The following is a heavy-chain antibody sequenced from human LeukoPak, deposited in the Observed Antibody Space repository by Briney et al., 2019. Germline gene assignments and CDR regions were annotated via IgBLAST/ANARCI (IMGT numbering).Heavy chain of an antibody. CDR3: VRQKKSHGNFDY. Sequence: GGSLRLSCAASGFTFSDHAMHWVRHAPGKGLEWVSAVGIAADTFYPGSVKGRFTISRENAKNSLYLQMNSLRVEDTAVYYCVRQKKSHGNFDYWGQGTLVTVSS. J-gene: IGHJ4*02. CDR2: VGIAADT. CDR1: GFTFSDHA. D-gene: IGHD1-26*01. V-gene: IGHV3-13*01.